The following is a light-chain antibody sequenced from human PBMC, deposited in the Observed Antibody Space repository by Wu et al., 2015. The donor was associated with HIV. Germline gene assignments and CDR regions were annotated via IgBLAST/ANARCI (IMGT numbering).Light chain of an antibody. CDR1: QSVSSN. CDR2: GAS. J-gene: IGKJ1*01. Sequence: EIVMTQSPATLSVSPGERATLSCRASQSVSSNLVWYQQRPGQAPRLLIYGASTRATGIPARFNGSGSGTESTLTISSMQSEDFAAYYCQQYSNWQTFGQGTKVEIK. V-gene: IGKV3-15*01. CDR3: QQYSNWQT.